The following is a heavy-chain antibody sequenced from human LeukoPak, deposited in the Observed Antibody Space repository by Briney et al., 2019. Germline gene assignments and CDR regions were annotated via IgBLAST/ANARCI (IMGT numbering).Heavy chain of an antibody. CDR3: TTGYNWNDRVTVY. D-gene: IGHD1-20*01. CDR1: GFTFSSYG. CDR2: IWYDGSNK. V-gene: IGHV3-33*01. J-gene: IGHJ4*02. Sequence: GGSLRLSCAASGFTFSSYGLHWVRQAPGKGLEWVAVIWYDGSNKYYADSVKGRFTISRDNSKNTLYLQMNSLKTEDTAVYYCTTGYNWNDRVTVYWGQGTLVTVSS.